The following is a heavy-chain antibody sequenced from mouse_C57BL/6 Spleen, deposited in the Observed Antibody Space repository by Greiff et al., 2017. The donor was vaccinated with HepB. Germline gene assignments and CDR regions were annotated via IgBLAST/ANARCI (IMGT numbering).Heavy chain of an antibody. V-gene: IGHV1-64*01. D-gene: IGHD2-4*01. Sequence: VQLQQPGAELVKPGASVKLSCKASGYTFTSYWMHWVKQRPGQGLEWIGMIHPNSGSTNYNEKFKSKATLTVDKSSSTAYMQLSSLTSEDSAVYYCARWGIYYDCERDFDYWGQGTTLTVSS. CDR1: GYTFTSYW. CDR2: IHPNSGST. J-gene: IGHJ2*01. CDR3: ARWGIYYDCERDFDY.